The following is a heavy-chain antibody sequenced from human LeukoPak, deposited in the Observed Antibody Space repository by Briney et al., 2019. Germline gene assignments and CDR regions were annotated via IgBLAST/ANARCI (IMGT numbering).Heavy chain of an antibody. CDR2: VYYSGST. V-gene: IGHV4-39*01. CDR3: ARLGVTILY. D-gene: IGHD3-3*01. J-gene: IGHJ4*02. Sequence: PSETLSLTCTVSGGSISTSSYYWGWLRQPPGKGLEWIGSVYYSGSTYYSPSLKTRVTMSVDTSKNQFSLKLSSVTAADTAVYYCARLGVTILYWGQGTLVTVSP. CDR1: GGSISTSSYY.